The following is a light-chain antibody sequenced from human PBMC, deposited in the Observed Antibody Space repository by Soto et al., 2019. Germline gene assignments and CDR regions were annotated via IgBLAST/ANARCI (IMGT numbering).Light chain of an antibody. Sequence: EIVLTQSPGTLSLSPGERATLSCRASHSFSSSYLAWYQQKPGQAPRLLIYGASSMATGIPERFSGSGSGTAFTRNIRRLDPEDFGVDYWQHHAGSPAFGPGTKV. CDR3: QHHAGSPA. CDR1: HSFSSSY. J-gene: IGKJ1*01. V-gene: IGKV3-20*01. CDR2: GAS.